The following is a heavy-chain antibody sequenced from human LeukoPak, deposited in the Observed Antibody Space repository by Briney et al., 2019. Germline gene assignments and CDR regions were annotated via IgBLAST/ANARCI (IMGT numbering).Heavy chain of an antibody. CDR3: AKDLPSNMAVASYYFDY. V-gene: IGHV3-23*01. D-gene: IGHD6-19*01. CDR1: GFTISRYA. Sequence: GGSLRLSCAASGFTISRYAMSWVRLAPGKGLEWVSGISGSGGSTHYADPVKGRFTISRDNSKNTLYLQLNSLRGEDTAEYYCAKDLPSNMAVASYYFDYWGQGTLVTVSS. CDR2: ISGSGGST. J-gene: IGHJ4*02.